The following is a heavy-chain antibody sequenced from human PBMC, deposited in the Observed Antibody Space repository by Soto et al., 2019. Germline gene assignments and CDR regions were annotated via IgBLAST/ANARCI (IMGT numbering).Heavy chain of an antibody. J-gene: IGHJ3*02. Sequence: GGSLRLSCAASGFICSSYDMSWVRQAPGKGLEWVSTILVDGRTFYVDSVKGRLTISRDNSKNTVYLQMNSLTAGDTALYYCAKATATGGGAFDICGQGTMVT. D-gene: IGHD2-8*02. CDR1: GFICSSYD. CDR2: ILVDGRT. V-gene: IGHV3-23*01. CDR3: AKATATGGGAFDI.